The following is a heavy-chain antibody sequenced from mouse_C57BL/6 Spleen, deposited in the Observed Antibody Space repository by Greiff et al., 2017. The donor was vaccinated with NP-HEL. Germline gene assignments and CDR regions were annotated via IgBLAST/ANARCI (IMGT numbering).Heavy chain of an antibody. D-gene: IGHD1-1*01. CDR2: ISDGGSYT. Sequence: EVQGVESGGGLVKPGGSLKLSCAASGFTFSSYAMSWVRQTPEKRLEWVATISDGGSYTYYPDNVKGRFTISRDNAKNNLYLQMSHLKSEDTAMYYCARERVGGHYAMDYWGQGTSVTVSS. V-gene: IGHV5-4*01. CDR3: ARERVGGHYAMDY. J-gene: IGHJ4*01. CDR1: GFTFSSYA.